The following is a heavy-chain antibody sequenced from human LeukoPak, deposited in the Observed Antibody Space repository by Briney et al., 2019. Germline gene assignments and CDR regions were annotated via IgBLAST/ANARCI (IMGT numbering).Heavy chain of an antibody. CDR2: INHSGST. D-gene: IGHD6-19*01. J-gene: IGHJ3*02. CDR1: GGSFSGYY. CDR3: ARIGIAVAPQVDI. Sequence: SETLSLTRAVYGGSFSGYYWSWIRQPPGKGLEWIGEINHSGSTNYNPSLKSRVTISVDTSKNQFSLKLSSVTAVDTAVYYCARIGIAVAPQVDIWGQGTMVTVSS. V-gene: IGHV4-34*01.